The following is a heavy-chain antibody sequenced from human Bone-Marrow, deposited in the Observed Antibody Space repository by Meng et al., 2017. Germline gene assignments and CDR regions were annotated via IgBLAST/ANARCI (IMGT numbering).Heavy chain of an antibody. CDR2: INHSGST. J-gene: IGHJ4*02. D-gene: IGHD3-3*01. Sequence: VALRQWGAGLLRPSGTLSLTCAVYGVSFSGYYWSWIRQPPGKGLEWIGEINHSGSTNYNPSLKSRVTISVDTSKNQFSLKLSSVTAADTAVYYCARGRVFRRTIFGVVIFDYWGQGTLVTVSS. CDR1: GVSFSGYY. V-gene: IGHV4-34*01. CDR3: ARGRVFRRTIFGVVIFDY.